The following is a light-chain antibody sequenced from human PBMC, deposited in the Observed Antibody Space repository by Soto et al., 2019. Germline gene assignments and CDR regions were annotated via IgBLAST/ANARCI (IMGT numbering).Light chain of an antibody. V-gene: IGLV4-69*01. CDR1: SGHSSYA. J-gene: IGLJ3*02. Sequence: QSVLTQSPSASASLGASVKLTCTLSSGHSSYAIAWHQQQPEKGPRYLMKLTSDGSHIRGDGIPDRFSGSSSGAERYLTISSLQSEDEADYYCQTWDTGIVVFGGGTQLTVL. CDR3: QTWDTGIVV. CDR2: LTSDGSH.